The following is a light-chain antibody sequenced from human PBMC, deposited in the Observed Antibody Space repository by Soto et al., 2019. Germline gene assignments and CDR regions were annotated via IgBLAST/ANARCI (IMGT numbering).Light chain of an antibody. V-gene: IGKV4-1*01. CDR2: WAS. Sequence: DIVMTQSPDSLAVSLGERATINCKSSQSVLYSSNNKNYLAWYQQKPGQPPKLLIYWASTRESGVPDRFSGSGSGTDFTLTISSLQAEDLTVYYRQKYYSSRCTSGHGTK. CDR1: QSVLYSSNNKNY. J-gene: IGKJ1*01. CDR3: QKYYSSRCT.